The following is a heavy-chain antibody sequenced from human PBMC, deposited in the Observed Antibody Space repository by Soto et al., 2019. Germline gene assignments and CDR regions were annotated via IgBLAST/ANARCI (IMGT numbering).Heavy chain of an antibody. V-gene: IGHV3-23*01. Sequence: LLESGGSLVQPGGSLRLSCAASGFTFATSAMAWVRQVPGKGLECVSSINLNGVTTFYADSVKGRFTISRDNSKNTLFLQMNSLRAEETAVYYCAKRLNSLNSFVDFWGQGSLVTVSS. CDR2: INLNGVTT. D-gene: IGHD1-26*01. CDR1: GFTFATSA. CDR3: AKRLNSLNSFVDF. J-gene: IGHJ4*02.